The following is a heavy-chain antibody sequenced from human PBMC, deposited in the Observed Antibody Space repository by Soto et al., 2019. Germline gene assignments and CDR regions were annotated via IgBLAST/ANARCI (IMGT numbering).Heavy chain of an antibody. J-gene: IGHJ4*02. CDR2: VFSNDAK. CDR3: ARIERYSTYEYFDF. Sequence: GPTLVNPTETLTLTCTVSGFSLSHIRVGVGWIRQPPGKALEWLAHVFSNDAKSYSPSLKGRLTISRDTFRSQVVLTMTNVDPVDTATYFCARIERYSTYEYFDFWGQGTLVTVSS. D-gene: IGHD5-12*01. V-gene: IGHV2-26*01. CDR1: GFSLSHIRVG.